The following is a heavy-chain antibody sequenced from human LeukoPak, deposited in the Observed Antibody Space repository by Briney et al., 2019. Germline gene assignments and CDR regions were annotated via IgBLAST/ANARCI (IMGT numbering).Heavy chain of an antibody. CDR2: ISGSGGST. J-gene: IGHJ4*02. CDR3: ARLFTHTSSFDY. V-gene: IGHV3-23*01. Sequence: GGSLRLSCAASGFTFSSYAMSWVRQAPGKGLEWVSAISGSGGSTYYADSVKGRFTISRDNSKNTLYLQMNSLRAEDTAVYYCARLFTHTSSFDYWGQGTLVTVSS. CDR1: GFTFSSYA. D-gene: IGHD3-16*01.